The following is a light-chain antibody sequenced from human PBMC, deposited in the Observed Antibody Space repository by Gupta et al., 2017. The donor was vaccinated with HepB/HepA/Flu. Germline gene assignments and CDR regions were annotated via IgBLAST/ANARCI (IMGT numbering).Light chain of an antibody. V-gene: IGKV3-20*01. CDR1: QSVISSY. Sequence: ELVLTQSPSTLPLSPGERVTLSCRASQSVISSYLVWYQQKPGQAPRLVIYGTSNRATGIPDRFTGSGSGTDFTLTISRLEPEDFAVYYCQHYGTSLNTFGQGTKLEIK. CDR3: QHYGTSLNT. CDR2: GTS. J-gene: IGKJ2*01.